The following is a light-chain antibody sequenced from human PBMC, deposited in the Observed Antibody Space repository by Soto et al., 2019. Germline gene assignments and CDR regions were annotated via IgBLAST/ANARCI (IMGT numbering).Light chain of an antibody. J-gene: IGLJ1*01. CDR3: SSYTSPSSYV. CDR1: SSDVGVYNS. CDR2: DVS. Sequence: QSALTQPASVSGSPGQSITISCTGTSSDVGVYNSVSWYQQHPGKAPKLMIYDVSNRPSGVSNRFSGSKSGNTASLTISGLQAEDEADYYCSSYTSPSSYVFGTGTKLTVL. V-gene: IGLV2-14*01.